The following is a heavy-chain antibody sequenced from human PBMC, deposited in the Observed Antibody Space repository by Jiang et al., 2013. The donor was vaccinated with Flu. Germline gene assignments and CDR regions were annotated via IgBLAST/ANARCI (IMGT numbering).Heavy chain of an antibody. Sequence: GGLVQPGGSLRLSCAASGFSVGTNYMSWVRQGPGKGLEWVSLIYSSGSTFYADSVKGRFTISRDNSRNTLYLQMNSLRAEDTAVYYCASSQVDHSSGSYYFDYWGHGTSVTVSS. CDR2: IYSSGST. V-gene: IGHV3-66*01. CDR1: GFSVGTNY. J-gene: IGHJ4*01. D-gene: IGHD3-22*01. CDR3: ASSQVDHSSGSYYFDY.